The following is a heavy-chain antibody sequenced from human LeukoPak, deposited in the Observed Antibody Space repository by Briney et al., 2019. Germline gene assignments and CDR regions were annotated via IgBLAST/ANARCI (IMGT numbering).Heavy chain of an antibody. J-gene: IGHJ4*02. V-gene: IGHV4-4*07. CDR2: IYTSGST. CDR3: ARDGRLEGCGGDCYPDY. CDR1: GGSISSNY. Sequence: SETLSLTCTVSGGSISSNYWTWIRQPAGKGLEWIGRIYTSGSTNYNPSLESRVTISVDTSRNQFSLKLSSVTAADTAVYYCARDGRLEGCGGDCYPDYWGQGTLVTVSS. D-gene: IGHD2-21*01.